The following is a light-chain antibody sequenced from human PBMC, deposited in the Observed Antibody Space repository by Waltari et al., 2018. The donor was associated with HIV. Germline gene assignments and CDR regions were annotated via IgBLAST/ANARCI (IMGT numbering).Light chain of an antibody. CDR1: SSDVGGYKY. CDR3: SSYAGSNNWVV. J-gene: IGLJ2*01. V-gene: IGLV2-8*01. Sequence: QSAPTQPPSASGSPGQSVTISCTGTSSDVGGYKYVSWYQQHPGKAPKLMIYDVSKRPSGVPDRFSGSKSGNTASLTVSGLQAEDEADYYCSSYAGSNNWVVFGGGTKLTVL. CDR2: DVS.